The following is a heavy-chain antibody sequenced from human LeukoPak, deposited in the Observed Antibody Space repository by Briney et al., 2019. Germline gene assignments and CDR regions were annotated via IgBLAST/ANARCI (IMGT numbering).Heavy chain of an antibody. CDR3: ARQGPIAVAGKAYDAFDI. V-gene: IGHV3-20*04. CDR2: INWNGGST. D-gene: IGHD6-19*01. J-gene: IGHJ3*02. Sequence: TGGSLRLSCAASGFTFDDYGMSWVRQAPGKGLEWVSGINWNGGSTGYADSVKGRFTISRDNAKNSLYLQMNSLRAEDTAVYYCARQGPIAVAGKAYDAFDIWGQGTMVTVSS. CDR1: GFTFDDYG.